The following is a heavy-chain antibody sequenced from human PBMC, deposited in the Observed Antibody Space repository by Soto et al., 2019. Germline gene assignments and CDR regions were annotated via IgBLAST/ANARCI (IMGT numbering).Heavy chain of an antibody. V-gene: IGHV4-59*01. J-gene: IGHJ5*02. CDR2: IYYSGST. CDR3: ARALVAKKGYCSSTSCLLGWFDP. CDR1: GGSISSYY. D-gene: IGHD2-2*01. Sequence: QVQLQESGPGLVKPSETLSLTCTVSGGSISSYYWSWIRQPPGKGLEGIGYIYYSGSTNYNPSLKSRVTISVDTSKNQFSLKRSSVTAADTAVYYCARALVAKKGYCSSTSCLLGWFDPWGQGTLVTVSS.